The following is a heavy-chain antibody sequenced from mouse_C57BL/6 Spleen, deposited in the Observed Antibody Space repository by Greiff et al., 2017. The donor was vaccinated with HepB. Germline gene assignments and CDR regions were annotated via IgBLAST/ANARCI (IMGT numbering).Heavy chain of an antibody. J-gene: IGHJ2*01. CDR3: ARGDTYYCGSRGSFDY. Sequence: EVQLQQSGPGLVKPSQSLSLTCSVTGYSITSGYYWNWIRQFPGNKLEWMGYISYDGSNNYNPSLKNRISITRDTSKNQFFLKLNSVTTEDTATYYCARGDTYYCGSRGSFDYWGQGTTLTVSS. CDR2: ISYDGSN. V-gene: IGHV3-6*01. CDR1: GYSITSGYY. D-gene: IGHD1-1*01.